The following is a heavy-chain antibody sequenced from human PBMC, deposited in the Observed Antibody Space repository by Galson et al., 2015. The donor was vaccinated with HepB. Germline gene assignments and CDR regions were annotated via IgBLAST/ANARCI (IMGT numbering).Heavy chain of an antibody. CDR3: ATSHGILTRYYKRAPSYYYYGMAG. Sequence: SVKVSCKVAGYILTELSIHWVRQAPGNGLEWIGAFDPEDGETTYAQKVQGRVTMTQDTSTDTAYMELSSLRSEDTAVYYCATSHGILTRYYKRAPSYYYYGMAGWGKGTTVTVTS. V-gene: IGHV1-24*01. CDR2: FDPEDGET. J-gene: IGHJ6*04. D-gene: IGHD3-9*01. CDR1: GYILTELS.